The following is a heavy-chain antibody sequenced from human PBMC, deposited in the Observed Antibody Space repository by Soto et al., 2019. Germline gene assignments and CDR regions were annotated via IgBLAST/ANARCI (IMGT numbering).Heavy chain of an antibody. Sequence: SVKVSCKASGGTFGSYAISWVRQAPGQGLEWMGGIIPIFGTANYAQKFQGRVTITADESTSTAYMELSSLRSEDTAVYYCARDRDSYAAMGNYWGQGTLVTVSS. D-gene: IGHD5-18*01. J-gene: IGHJ4*02. V-gene: IGHV1-69*13. CDR1: GGTFGSYA. CDR3: ARDRDSYAAMGNY. CDR2: IIPIFGTA.